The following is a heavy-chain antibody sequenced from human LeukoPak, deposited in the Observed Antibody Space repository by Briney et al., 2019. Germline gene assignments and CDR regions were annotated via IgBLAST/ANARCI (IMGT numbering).Heavy chain of an antibody. CDR1: GYTFTGYY. D-gene: IGHD2-21*02. CDR3: ARPRLAYCGGDCYSLAFDI. J-gene: IGHJ3*02. V-gene: IGHV1-2*02. Sequence: ASVKVSCKASGYTFTGYYMHWVRQAPGQGLEWMGWINPNSGGTNYAQKFQGRVTMTRDTCISTAYMELSRLRSDDTAVYYCARPRLAYCGGDCYSLAFDIWGQGTMVTVSS. CDR2: INPNSGGT.